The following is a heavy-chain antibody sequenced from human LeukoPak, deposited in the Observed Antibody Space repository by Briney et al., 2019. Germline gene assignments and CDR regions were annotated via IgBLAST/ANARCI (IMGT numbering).Heavy chain of an antibody. CDR2: MNPNSANT. Sequence: GASVKVSCKASGYTFTNYDINWVRQATGQGLEWMGWMNPNSANTGYAQKFQGRVTMTRNTSISTAYMELSSLRPEDTAVYYCARVNCSSTSCRSKFLDYWGQGTLVTVSS. D-gene: IGHD2-2*01. J-gene: IGHJ4*02. CDR1: GYTFTNYD. CDR3: ARVNCSSTSCRSKFLDY. V-gene: IGHV1-8*01.